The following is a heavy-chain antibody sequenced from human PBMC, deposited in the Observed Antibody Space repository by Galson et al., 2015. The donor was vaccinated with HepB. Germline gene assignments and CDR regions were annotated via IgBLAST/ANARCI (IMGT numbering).Heavy chain of an antibody. D-gene: IGHD3-10*01. CDR2: FDPEDGET. J-gene: IGHJ6*02. V-gene: IGHV1-24*01. Sequence: SVKVSCKVSGYTLTELSMHWVRQAPGKGLEWMGGFDPEDGETIYAQKFQGRVTMTEDTSTDTAYMELSSLRSEDTAVYYCATIITMVRGVKGLYYYGMDVWGQGTTVTVSS. CDR3: ATIITMVRGVKGLYYYGMDV. CDR1: GYTLTELS.